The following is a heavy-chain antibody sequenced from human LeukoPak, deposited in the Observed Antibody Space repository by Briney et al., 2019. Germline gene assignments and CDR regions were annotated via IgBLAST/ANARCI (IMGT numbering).Heavy chain of an antibody. D-gene: IGHD2-15*01. CDR3: ASEYCSGGSCYGVDY. Sequence: SETLSLTCTVSGGSVSSGSYYWSWIRQPPGKGLEWIGYIYYSGSTNYNPSLKSRVAISVDTSKNQFSLKLSSVTAADTAVYYCASEYCSGGSCYGVDYWGQGTLVTVSS. CDR1: GGSVSSGSYY. CDR2: IYYSGST. J-gene: IGHJ4*02. V-gene: IGHV4-61*01.